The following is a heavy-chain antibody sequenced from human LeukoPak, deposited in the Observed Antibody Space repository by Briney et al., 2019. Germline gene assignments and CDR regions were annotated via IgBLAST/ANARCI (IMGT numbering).Heavy chain of an antibody. CDR2: INTNTGNP. CDR3: ARDLGYCSGGSCYTEYNWFDP. J-gene: IGHJ5*02. V-gene: IGHV7-4-1*04. D-gene: IGHD2-15*01. Sequence: EASVKVSCKASGYTFTSYAMNWVRQAPGQGLEWMGWINTNTGNPTYAQGFTGRFVFSLDTSVSMAYLQIGSLKAEDTAVYYCARDLGYCSGGSCYTEYNWFDPWGQGTLVTVSS. CDR1: GYTFTSYA.